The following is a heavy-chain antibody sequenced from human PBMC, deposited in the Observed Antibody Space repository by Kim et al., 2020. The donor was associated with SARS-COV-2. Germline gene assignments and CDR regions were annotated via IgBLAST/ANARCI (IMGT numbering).Heavy chain of an antibody. CDR3: ARDRMITFGGVIVRPRDA. V-gene: IGHV4-34*01. CDR2: INHSGST. CDR1: GGSFSGYY. Sequence: SETLSLTCAVYGGSFSGYYWSWIRQPPGKGLEWIGEINHSGSTNYNPSLKSRVTISVDTSKNQFSLKLSSVTAADTAVYYCARDRMITFGGVIVRPRDA. J-gene: IGHJ3*01. D-gene: IGHD3-16*02.